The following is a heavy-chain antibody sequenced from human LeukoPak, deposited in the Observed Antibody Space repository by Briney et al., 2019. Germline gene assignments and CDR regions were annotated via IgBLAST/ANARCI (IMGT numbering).Heavy chain of an antibody. CDR2: INEYGSQK. CDR3: ARDGGRNFDF. J-gene: IGHJ4*02. D-gene: IGHD3-3*01. CDR1: GFTFSSYG. Sequence: GGSLRLSCAASGFTFSSYGMHWVRQAPGKGLEWVANINEYGSQKHYVDSVKGRFTISRDNAKNSLYLQMNSLRAEDTAVYYCARDGGRNFDFWGQGTLVTVSS. V-gene: IGHV3-7*01.